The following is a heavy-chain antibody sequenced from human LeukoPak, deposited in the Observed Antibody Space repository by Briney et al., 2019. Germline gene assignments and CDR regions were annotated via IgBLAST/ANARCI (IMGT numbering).Heavy chain of an antibody. D-gene: IGHD2-15*01. CDR1: GYRFSNYW. V-gene: IGHV5-51*01. CDR3: ARQEYCSGGSCYTWFDP. Sequence: GESLKISCKGSGYRFSNYWIGWVRHMPEKGLEWMGMIYPGDSDIRYSPSFQGQVTISADKSISTAYLQWSSLKASDTAMYYCARQEYCSGGSCYTWFDPWGQGTLVTVSS. CDR2: IYPGDSDI. J-gene: IGHJ5*02.